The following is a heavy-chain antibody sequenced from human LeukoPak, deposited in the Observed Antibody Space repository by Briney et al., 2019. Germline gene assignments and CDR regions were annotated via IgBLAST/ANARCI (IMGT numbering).Heavy chain of an antibody. CDR2: VNPSGGST. J-gene: IGHJ4*02. CDR3: ARDAF. D-gene: IGHD3-3*02. CDR1: GYSFTSFY. V-gene: IGHV1-46*01. Sequence: ASVKVSCKTAGYSFTSFYIHWIRQAPGQGLEWMGMVNPSGGSTVSAQKFQDRVNMTADTSTRTVHMELTGLRSDDTAIYYCARDAFWGQGTLVTVSS.